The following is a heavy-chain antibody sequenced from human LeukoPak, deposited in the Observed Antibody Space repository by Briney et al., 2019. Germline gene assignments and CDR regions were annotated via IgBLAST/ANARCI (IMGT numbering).Heavy chain of an antibody. D-gene: IGHD5-12*01. J-gene: IGHJ4*02. Sequence: PSETLSLTCAVSGGSIVSRDWWTWVRQPPGKGLEWIGDIFHSGGANYNLSLRSRLTLSVDKSENQFSLRLSSMTAADTAVYYCARGRYDSVSGYHNDYDSGGPGTLVTVS. CDR3: ARGRYDSVSGYHNDYDS. CDR1: GGSIVSRDW. CDR2: IFHSGGA. V-gene: IGHV4/OR15-8*01.